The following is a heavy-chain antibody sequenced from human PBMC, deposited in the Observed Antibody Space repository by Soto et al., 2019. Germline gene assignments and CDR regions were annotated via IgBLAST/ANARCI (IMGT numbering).Heavy chain of an antibody. CDR1: GFTFSSYA. J-gene: IGHJ5*02. CDR3: AKRGDFYESSGYYFNWFDP. CDR2: ISGSGGST. D-gene: IGHD3-22*01. V-gene: IGHV3-23*01. Sequence: LRLSCAASGFTFSSYAMSWVRQAPGKGLEWVSAISGSGGSTYYADSVKGRFTISRDNSKNTLYLQMNSLRAEDTAVYYCAKRGDFYESSGYYFNWFDPWGQGTLVTVSS.